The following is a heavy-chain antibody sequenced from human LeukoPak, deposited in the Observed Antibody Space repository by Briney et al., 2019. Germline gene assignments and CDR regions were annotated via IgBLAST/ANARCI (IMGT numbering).Heavy chain of an antibody. CDR3: ARDPRGPTPY. CDR1: GFTFSSHG. CDR2: ISGSGGNT. J-gene: IGHJ4*02. V-gene: IGHV3-23*01. D-gene: IGHD2-15*01. Sequence: GGSLRLSCAASGFTFSSHGMNWVRQAPGKGLEWVSGISGSGGNTYYADSVKGRFTISRDNSKNTLYLQMNSLRAEDTAVYYCARDPRGPTPYWGQGTLVTVSS.